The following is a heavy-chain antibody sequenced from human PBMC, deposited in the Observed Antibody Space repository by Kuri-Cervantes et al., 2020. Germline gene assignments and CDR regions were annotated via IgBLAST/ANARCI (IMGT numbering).Heavy chain of an antibody. CDR1: GFTFDDYA. D-gene: IGHD3-10*01. CDR2: IWYDGSNK. J-gene: IGHJ3*02. Sequence: GGSLRLSCAASGFTFDDYAMHWVRQAPGKGLEWVAVIWYDGSNKYYADSVKGRFTISRDNSKNTLYLQMNSLRAEDTAVYYCARDSDLDAFDIWGQGTMVTVSS. CDR3: ARDSDLDAFDI. V-gene: IGHV3-33*08.